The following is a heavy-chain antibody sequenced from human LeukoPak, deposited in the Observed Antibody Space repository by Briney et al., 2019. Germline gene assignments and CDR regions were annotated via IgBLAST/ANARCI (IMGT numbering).Heavy chain of an antibody. CDR3: ARDGPYYDILTGYSSGAFDI. Sequence: SVKVSCKASGGTFRSYAISWVRQAPGQGLEWMGGIIPIFGTANYAQKFQGRVTITADGSTSTAYMELSSLRSEDTAVYYCARDGPYYDILTGYSSGAFDIWGQGTMVTVSS. D-gene: IGHD3-9*01. J-gene: IGHJ3*02. V-gene: IGHV1-69*01. CDR1: GGTFRSYA. CDR2: IIPIFGTA.